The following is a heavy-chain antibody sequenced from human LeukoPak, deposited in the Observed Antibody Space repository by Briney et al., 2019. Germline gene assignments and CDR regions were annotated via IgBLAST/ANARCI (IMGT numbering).Heavy chain of an antibody. V-gene: IGHV4-39*01. Sequence: SETLSLTCTVSGGSISSSSYYWGWIRQPPGKGLERIGSIYYSGSTYYNPSLKSRVTISVDTSKNQFSLKLSSVTAADTAVYYCARGGWELPLDYWGQGTLVTVSS. CDR1: GGSISSSSYY. D-gene: IGHD2-15*01. CDR2: IYYSGST. CDR3: ARGGWELPLDY. J-gene: IGHJ4*02.